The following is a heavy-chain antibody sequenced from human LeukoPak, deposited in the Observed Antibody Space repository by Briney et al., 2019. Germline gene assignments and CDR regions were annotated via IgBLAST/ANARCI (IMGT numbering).Heavy chain of an antibody. V-gene: IGHV3-7*04. D-gene: IGHD3-10*01. J-gene: IGHJ4*02. CDR3: ARRHHFGFLDS. CDR1: GVMFPSYW. Sequence: GGSLRLSCAASGVMFPSYWMTWVRQAPGKGLEWVANIRQDGSEKYYVDSVKGRFTISRDNAKNSVYLQMNSLRAEDTAVYYCARRHHFGFLDSWGQGTLVTVSS. CDR2: IRQDGSEK.